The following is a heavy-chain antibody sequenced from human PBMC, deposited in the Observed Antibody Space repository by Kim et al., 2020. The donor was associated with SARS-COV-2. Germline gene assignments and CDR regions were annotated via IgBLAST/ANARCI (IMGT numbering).Heavy chain of an antibody. CDR3: ARKPPTSSWSYYFYN. J-gene: IGHJ4*01. Sequence: SCAASGFCFSTYAMFWVRQAPGKGLGWVALISYDGTNKDFANSVKGRFSISGDNSQSTLYLQMNSLAVADTAFYFCARKPPTSSWSYYFYNW. CDR1: GFCFSTYA. V-gene: IGHV3-30*04. CDR2: ISYDGTNK. D-gene: IGHD6-13*01.